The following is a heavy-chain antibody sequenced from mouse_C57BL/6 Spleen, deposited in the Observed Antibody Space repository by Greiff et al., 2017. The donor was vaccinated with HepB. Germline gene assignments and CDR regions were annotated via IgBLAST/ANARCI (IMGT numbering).Heavy chain of an antibody. V-gene: IGHV1-52*01. J-gene: IGHJ2*01. CDR1: GYTFTSYW. Sequence: QVQLQQPGAELVRPGSSVKLSCKASGYTFTSYWMHWVKQRPIQGLEWIGNIDPSDSETHYNQKFKDKATLNVDKSSSTAYMQLSSLTSEDSAVYYCARVGVIYDGYPGYFDYWGQGTTLTVSS. CDR3: ARVGVIYDGYPGYFDY. CDR2: IDPSDSET. D-gene: IGHD2-3*01.